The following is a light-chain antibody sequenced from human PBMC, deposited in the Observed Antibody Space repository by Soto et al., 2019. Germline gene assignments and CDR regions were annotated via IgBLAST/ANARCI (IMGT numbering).Light chain of an antibody. V-gene: IGLV1-51*01. CDR1: SFNIGNNY. J-gene: IGLJ2*01. Sequence: QSVFTQPPSVSAAPGQKVTISCSGSSFNIGNNYVSWFQQLPGTAPKLLIYDSNKRPSGIPDRFSGSKSGTSATLDITGLLTGDEADYYCATWDSSLTGEVFGGGTKLTVL. CDR2: DSN. CDR3: ATWDSSLTGEV.